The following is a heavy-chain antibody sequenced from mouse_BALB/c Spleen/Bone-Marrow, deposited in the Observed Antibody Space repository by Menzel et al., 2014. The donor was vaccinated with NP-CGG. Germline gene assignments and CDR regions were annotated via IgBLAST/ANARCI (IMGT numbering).Heavy chain of an antibody. CDR2: IYPGNGDT. J-gene: IGHJ4*01. Sequence: SGAELVKPGASVKMSCKASGYTFTSYNMHWVKQTPGQGLEWIGAIYPGNGDTSYNQKFKGKATLTADKSSSTAYMQLSSLTSEDSAVYYCARSGSSGYYAMDHWGQGTSVTVSS. CDR1: GYTFTSYN. V-gene: IGHV1-12*01. CDR3: ARSGSSGYYAMDH. D-gene: IGHD3-1*01.